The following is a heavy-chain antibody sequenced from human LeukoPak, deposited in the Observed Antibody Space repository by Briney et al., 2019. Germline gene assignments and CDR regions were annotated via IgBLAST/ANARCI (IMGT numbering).Heavy chain of an antibody. CDR1: GFIFSSYN. Sequence: GGSLRLSCAASGFIFSSYNMHWVRQAPGKGLEWVAIISYDGSNKYYADSLKGRFTISRDNSKNTLSLQMSSLRAEDTALYYCARDSDIFSGYDFLDYWGQGTLVTVSS. J-gene: IGHJ4*02. CDR2: ISYDGSNK. D-gene: IGHD5-12*01. V-gene: IGHV3-30*04. CDR3: ARDSDIFSGYDFLDY.